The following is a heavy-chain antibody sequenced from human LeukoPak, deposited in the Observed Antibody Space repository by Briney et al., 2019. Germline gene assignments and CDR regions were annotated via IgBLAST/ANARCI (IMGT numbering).Heavy chain of an antibody. J-gene: IGHJ4*02. CDR2: INHTGRT. V-gene: IGHV4-34*01. Sequence: PSETLSLTCAVYGGSFNDYQWTWIRQPPGKGLEWIGDINHTGRTNYNPSLRGRATISVDTSKNQFSLRIIGVTAADTAVYYCARQVVFDYWGQGTLVTVSS. CDR3: ARQVVFDY. CDR1: GGSFNDYQ. D-gene: IGHD2-15*01.